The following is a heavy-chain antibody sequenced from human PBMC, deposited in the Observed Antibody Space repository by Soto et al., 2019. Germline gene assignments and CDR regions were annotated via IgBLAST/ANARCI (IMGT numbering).Heavy chain of an antibody. D-gene: IGHD6-13*01. J-gene: IGHJ5*02. Sequence: ASVKVSCKASGYTFTSYYMHWVRQAPGQGLEWMGIINPSGGSTSYAQKFQGRVTITRDTSASTAYMELSSLRSEDTAVYYCARSIAAAGKGWFDPWGQGTLVTVSS. CDR3: ARSIAAAGKGWFDP. V-gene: IGHV1-46*01. CDR2: INPSGGST. CDR1: GYTFTSYY.